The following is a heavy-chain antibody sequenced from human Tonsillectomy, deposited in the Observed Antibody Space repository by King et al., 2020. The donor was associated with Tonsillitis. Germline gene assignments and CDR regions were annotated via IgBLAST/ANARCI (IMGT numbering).Heavy chain of an antibody. CDR3: AKLYSTTDY. CDR1: GFIFSRFD. D-gene: IGHD2-2*01. Sequence: EVQLVESGGGLAQPGGSLRLSCAASGFIFSRFDMSWVRQAPGKGLEWVSSIGDSGHSTYYADSVKDRFTISRDNSKNTLYLQMNSLRAEDTAVYYCAKLYSTTDYWGQGTLVTVSS. CDR2: IGDSGHST. J-gene: IGHJ4*02. V-gene: IGHV3-23*04.